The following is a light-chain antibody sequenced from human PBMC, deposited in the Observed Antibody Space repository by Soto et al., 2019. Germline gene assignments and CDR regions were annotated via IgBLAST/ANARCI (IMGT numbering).Light chain of an antibody. J-gene: IGKJ1*01. Sequence: IVLSQSPGTLSFSPGERATLSCRAIQSVSSTYLAWYRQKPGQAPRLLIYGASTRATDVPDRFSGSGSGADFTLSISRLEPEDFAVYYCQQYGSSPPRTFGQGTKVDI. CDR2: GAS. CDR3: QQYGSSPPRT. V-gene: IGKV3-20*01. CDR1: QSVSSTY.